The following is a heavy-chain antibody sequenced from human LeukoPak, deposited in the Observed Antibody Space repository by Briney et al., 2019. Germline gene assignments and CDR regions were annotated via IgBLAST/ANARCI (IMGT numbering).Heavy chain of an antibody. J-gene: IGHJ4*02. CDR2: ISGSGGST. Sequence: PGGSLRLSCAASGFTFSSYAMSWVRQAPGKGLEWVSAISGSGGSTYYADSVKGRFTISRDSSKNALYLQMNSLRAEDTAVYYCAKDLSSLWFGESAYYFDYWGQGTLVTVSS. CDR1: GFTFSSYA. CDR3: AKDLSSLWFGESAYYFDY. D-gene: IGHD3-10*01. V-gene: IGHV3-23*01.